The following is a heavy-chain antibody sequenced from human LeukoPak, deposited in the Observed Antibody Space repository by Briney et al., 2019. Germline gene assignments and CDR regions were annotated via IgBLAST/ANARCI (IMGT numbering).Heavy chain of an antibody. CDR2: ISGDGGST. Sequence: GGSLRLSCAASGFTFDDCAMHWVRQAPGKGLEWVSLISGDGGSTYYADSVKGRFTISRGNCKNSLYLQMNSLRTEDTALYYCAKDISNYDFWSGFYTWGQGTLVTVSS. J-gene: IGHJ5*02. D-gene: IGHD3-3*01. V-gene: IGHV3-43*02. CDR1: GFTFDDCA. CDR3: AKDISNYDFWSGFYT.